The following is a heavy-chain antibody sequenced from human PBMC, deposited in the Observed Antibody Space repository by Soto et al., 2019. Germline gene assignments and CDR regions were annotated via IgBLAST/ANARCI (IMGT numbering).Heavy chain of an antibody. J-gene: IGHJ4*02. CDR1: GFSLSTSGMC. CDR3: ARMGSSSWSLDY. D-gene: IGHD6-13*01. Sequence: SGPTLVNPTQTLTLTCTFSGFSLSTSGMCVSWIRQPPGKALEWLALIDWDDDKYYSTSLKTRLTISKDTSKNQVVLTMTNMDPVHTATYYCARMGSSSWSLDYWGQGTLVTVSS. CDR2: IDWDDDK. V-gene: IGHV2-70*01.